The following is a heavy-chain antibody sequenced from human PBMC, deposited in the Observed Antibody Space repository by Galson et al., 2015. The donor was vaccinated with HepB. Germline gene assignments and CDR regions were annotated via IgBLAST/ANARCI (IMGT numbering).Heavy chain of an antibody. Sequence: SLRLSCAASGLTFSRDAMSWVRQAPGKGLEWVSTISHSGDNTFYIGAVKGRFTISRDNSKNTLFLQTDSLRAEDTAVYFCAKEYYQQIFHYWGQGALVTVSS. CDR1: GLTFSRDA. V-gene: IGHV3-23*01. CDR3: AKEYYQQIFHY. J-gene: IGHJ4*02. CDR2: ISHSGDNT. D-gene: IGHD2-2*01.